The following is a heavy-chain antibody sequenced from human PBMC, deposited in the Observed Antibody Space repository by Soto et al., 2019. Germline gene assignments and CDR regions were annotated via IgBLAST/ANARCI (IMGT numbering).Heavy chain of an antibody. D-gene: IGHD2-2*01. V-gene: IGHV3-74*01. CDR2: INPEETTT. CDR3: ARGGLEPVDY. Sequence: EVQLVESGGDLVQPGGSLRLSCAASGFSFSTFWMHWVRQAPGKGLVWVSRINPEETTTTYADSVRGRFTISRDNAKNTLYLQMNSLRDDDTAVYYCARGGLEPVDYWGQGTLVPVFS. CDR1: GFSFSTFW. J-gene: IGHJ4*02.